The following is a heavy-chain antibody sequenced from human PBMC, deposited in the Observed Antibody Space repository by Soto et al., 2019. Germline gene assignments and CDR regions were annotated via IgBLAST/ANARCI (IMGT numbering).Heavy chain of an antibody. D-gene: IGHD1-1*01. CDR1: GYGFTTYG. V-gene: IGHV1-18*01. Sequence: QVHLVQSGAEVKKPGASVKVSCKGSGYGFTTYGITWVRQAPGQGLEWMAWISAHNGNTNYAQKLQGRVTLTRDTSTSTAYMELRSLRSDDPAVYYCARGRYGDYWGQGAVVTVSS. CDR2: ISAHNGNT. J-gene: IGHJ4*02. CDR3: ARGRYGDY.